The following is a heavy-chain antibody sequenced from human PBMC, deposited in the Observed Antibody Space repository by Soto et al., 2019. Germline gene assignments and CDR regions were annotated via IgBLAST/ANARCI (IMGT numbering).Heavy chain of an antibody. CDR1: GGSISSGGYY. V-gene: IGHV4-31*03. CDR3: ARTRSPLKYYDFWSGYPGPYYYGMDV. J-gene: IGHJ6*02. Sequence: QVQLQESGPGLVKPSQTLSLTCTVSGGSISSGGYYWSWIRQHPGKGLEWIGYIYYSGSTYYNPSLKSRVTISVDTSKNQFSLKLSSVTAAETAVYYCARTRSPLKYYDFWSGYPGPYYYGMDVWGQGTTVTVSS. D-gene: IGHD3-3*01. CDR2: IYYSGST.